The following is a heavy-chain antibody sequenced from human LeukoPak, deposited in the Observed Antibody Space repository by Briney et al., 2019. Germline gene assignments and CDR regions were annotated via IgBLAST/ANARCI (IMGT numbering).Heavy chain of an antibody. D-gene: IGHD1-26*01. V-gene: IGHV3-7*01. CDR1: GFGFNDYW. J-gene: IGHJ4*02. Sequence: QPGGSLRLSCATSGFGFNDYWMSWLRQAPGKGLEWVANIKQDGSEKYYVDSVRGRFTISRDNARNSLSLQMNSLRAEDTAVYYCARDRVGASVYWGQGTLVTVSS. CDR3: ARDRVGASVY. CDR2: IKQDGSEK.